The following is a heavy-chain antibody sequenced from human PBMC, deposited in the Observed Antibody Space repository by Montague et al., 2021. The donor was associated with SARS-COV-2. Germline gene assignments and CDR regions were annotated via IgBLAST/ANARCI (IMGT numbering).Heavy chain of an antibody. J-gene: IGHJ5*02. CDR1: GGSISSGGYY. Sequence: TLSLTCTVSGGSISSGGYYWSWIRQHPGKGLEWIGYIYYSGSTYYNPSLKSRVTISVDTSKNQFSLKLSSVTAADTVVYYCARATRSIVVLNWFDPWGQGTLVTVSS. CDR3: ARATRSIVVLNWFDP. CDR2: IYYSGST. V-gene: IGHV4-31*03. D-gene: IGHD3-22*01.